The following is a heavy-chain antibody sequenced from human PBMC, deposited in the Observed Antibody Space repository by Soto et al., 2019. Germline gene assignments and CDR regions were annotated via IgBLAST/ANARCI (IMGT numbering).Heavy chain of an antibody. J-gene: IGHJ4*02. CDR3: ARESRLGGYFEY. CDR1: GFTFGAFS. V-gene: IGHV3-21*01. CDR2: ISYTSNYI. D-gene: IGHD2-21*01. Sequence: LRLSCTASGFTFGAFSMIWVRQAPGKGLEWVSSISYTSNYIYYADSLKGRFTISRDDARNSLYLQMNSLRAQDTATYYCARESRLGGYFEYWGQGTLVTVSS.